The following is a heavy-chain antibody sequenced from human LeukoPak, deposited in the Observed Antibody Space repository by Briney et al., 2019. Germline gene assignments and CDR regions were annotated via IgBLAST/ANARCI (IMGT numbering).Heavy chain of an antibody. CDR2: INPNSGDT. J-gene: IGHJ4*02. CDR3: ARGPYSNSYLDY. D-gene: IGHD6-6*01. Sequence: ASVKVSCKASGYTFTDYYIHWVRQAPGQGLEWMGWINPNSGDTNYAQKFQGRVTMTRDTSISTAYMELSRLRSDDTAVYYCARGPYSNSYLDYWGQGTLVTVSS. CDR1: GYTFTDYY. V-gene: IGHV1-2*02.